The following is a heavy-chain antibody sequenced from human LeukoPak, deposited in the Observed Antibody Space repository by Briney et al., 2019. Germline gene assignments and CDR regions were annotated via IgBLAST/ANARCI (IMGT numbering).Heavy chain of an antibody. D-gene: IGHD4-17*01. CDR1: GYSFKYW. CDR2: IYSGDSQT. V-gene: IGHV5-51*01. Sequence: RGESLKISCQGSGYSFKYWIGWVRQMPGKGLEWMGIIYSGDSQTKYSPSFQGRVTISIDNSITTAYLQWSSLEASDTAMYYCASARHGDFVWDYWGQGTLVTVSS. J-gene: IGHJ4*02. CDR3: ASARHGDFVWDY.